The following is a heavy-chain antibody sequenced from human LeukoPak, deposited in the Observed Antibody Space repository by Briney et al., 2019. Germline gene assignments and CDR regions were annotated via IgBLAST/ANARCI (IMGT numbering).Heavy chain of an antibody. CDR3: ARVGATIAIRLDY. CDR1: GYTFTDYY. D-gene: IGHD5-12*01. Sequence: ASVKVSCKVSGYTFTDYYMHWVQQAPGQGLEWMGWINPNSGGTNYAQKFQGRVTMTRDTSISTAYMELSRLRSDDTAVYYCARVGATIAIRLDYWGQGTLVTVSS. CDR2: INPNSGGT. V-gene: IGHV1-2*02. J-gene: IGHJ4*02.